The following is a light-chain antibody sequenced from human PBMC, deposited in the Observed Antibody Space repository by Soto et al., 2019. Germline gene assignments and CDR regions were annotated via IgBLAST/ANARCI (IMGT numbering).Light chain of an antibody. CDR1: QSISSY. V-gene: IGKV1-39*01. CDR3: QQSYSAPPLT. J-gene: IGKJ4*01. CDR2: DAS. Sequence: DIQMTQSPSSLSASVGDRVTITCRASQSISSYLNWYQQKPGKAPKLLIYDASSLESGVPTRFSGSGSGTDFSLTISSLQPEDFGTYYCQQSYSAPPLTFGAGTKVDIK.